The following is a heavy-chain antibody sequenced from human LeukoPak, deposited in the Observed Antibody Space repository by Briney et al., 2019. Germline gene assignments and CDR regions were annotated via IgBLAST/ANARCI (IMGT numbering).Heavy chain of an antibody. CDR2: INSDGSTT. V-gene: IGHV3-74*01. Sequence: GGSLRLSCAASGFTFSSYWMHWVRQAPGKGLVWVSRINSDGSTTSYADSVKGRFTISRDNAKNTLYLQMNSLRAEDTAVYYCARAGDFSYYDFWSGAGGDCYYYMDVWGKGTTVTVSS. J-gene: IGHJ6*03. CDR3: ARAGDFSYYDFWSGAGGDCYYYMDV. D-gene: IGHD3-3*01. CDR1: GFTFSSYW.